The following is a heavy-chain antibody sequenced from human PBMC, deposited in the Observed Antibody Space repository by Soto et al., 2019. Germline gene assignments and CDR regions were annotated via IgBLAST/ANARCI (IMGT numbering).Heavy chain of an antibody. Sequence: QEQLVQSGAEVKEPGSSVKVSCKASGGLFSSYAISWVRQAPGQGLEWMGGIITVFATAYYAQKFQGRVTITADESTNTAYMELSSLRSEDTAMYYCARGGSVYVWFNEFCGQGSLVTVSS. CDR2: IITVFATA. CDR1: GGLFSSYA. D-gene: IGHD3-22*01. J-gene: IGHJ4*02. CDR3: ARGGSVYVWFNEF. V-gene: IGHV1-69*01.